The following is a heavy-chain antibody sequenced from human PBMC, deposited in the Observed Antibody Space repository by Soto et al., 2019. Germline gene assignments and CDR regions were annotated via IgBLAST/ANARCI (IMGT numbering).Heavy chain of an antibody. J-gene: IGHJ5*02. CDR3: ARDRDRHSSGLPSFDH. CDR1: GCSVSNYY. V-gene: IGHV4-59*02. D-gene: IGHD3-22*01. CDR2: IYYTGTH. Sequence: XETLAVTCSVSGCSVSNYYWSWVRQPPGKRLEWIGYIYYTGTHDYNPSLRGRATISVDTSKDQFSLKLTSVTAADTAVYYCARDRDRHSSGLPSFDHWGQGILVTVSS.